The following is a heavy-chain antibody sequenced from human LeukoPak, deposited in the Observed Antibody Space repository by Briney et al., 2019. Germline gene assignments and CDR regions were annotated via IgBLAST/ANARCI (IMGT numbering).Heavy chain of an antibody. CDR3: ARVYGSGSYYYYYGMDV. J-gene: IGHJ6*04. V-gene: IGHV5-51*01. CDR1: GYSFTSYW. D-gene: IGHD3-10*01. Sequence: PGESLKISCKGSGYSFTSYWIGWVRQMPGKGLEWMGIIYPGDSDTRYSPSFQGQVTISADKSISTAYLQWSSLKASDTAMYYCARVYGSGSYYYYYGMDVWSKGTTVTVSS. CDR2: IYPGDSDT.